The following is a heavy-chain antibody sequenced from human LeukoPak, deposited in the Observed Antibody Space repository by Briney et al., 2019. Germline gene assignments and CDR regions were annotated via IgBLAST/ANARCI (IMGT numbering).Heavy chain of an antibody. V-gene: IGHV4-4*07. J-gene: IGHJ5*02. CDR2: IYTSGST. D-gene: IGHD3-22*01. CDR1: GGSISSYY. Sequence: KSSETLSLTCAVSGGSISSYYWSWIRQPAGKGLEWIGRIYTSGSTNYNPSLKSRVTMSVDTSKNQFSLKLSSVTAADTAVYYCARRTYYYDSSGYQDWFDPWGQGTLVTVSS. CDR3: ARRTYYYDSSGYQDWFDP.